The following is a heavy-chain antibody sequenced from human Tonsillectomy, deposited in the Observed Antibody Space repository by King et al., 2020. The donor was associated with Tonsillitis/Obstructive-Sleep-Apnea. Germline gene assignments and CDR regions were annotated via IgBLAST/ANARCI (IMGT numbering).Heavy chain of an antibody. Sequence: QVQLVESGGGVVQPGRSLRLSCAASGFTFSSYAMHWVRQAPGKGLEWVAVISYDGSNKYYADSVKGRFTISRDNSKNTLYLQMNSLRAEDMAVYYCARSPPYYYDSSGYSGYFDYWGQGTLVTVSS. CDR2: ISYDGSNK. D-gene: IGHD3-22*01. V-gene: IGHV3-30*04. CDR1: GFTFSSYA. CDR3: ARSPPYYYDSSGYSGYFDY. J-gene: IGHJ4*02.